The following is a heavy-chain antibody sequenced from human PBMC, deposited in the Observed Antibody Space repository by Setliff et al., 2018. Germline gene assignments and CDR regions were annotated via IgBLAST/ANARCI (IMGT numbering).Heavy chain of an antibody. J-gene: IGHJ4*02. CDR3: AGHRGVEGPPVDY. CDR1: GGTFSSYT. V-gene: IGHV1-69*13. D-gene: IGHD3-10*01. Sequence: ASVKVSCKASGGTFSSYTINWVRQAPGQGLEWMGGIIPIFGTANHAQNFQGRVTITADESTDTAYMELSSLPSDDTAVYYWAGHRGVEGPPVDYWGKGTLVTVSS. CDR2: IIPIFGTA.